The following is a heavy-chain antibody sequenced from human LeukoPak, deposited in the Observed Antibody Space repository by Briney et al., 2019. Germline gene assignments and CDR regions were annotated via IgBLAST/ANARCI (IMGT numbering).Heavy chain of an antibody. CDR2: IWYDGSNK. CDR1: GFTFSSYG. Sequence: GRSLRLSCAASGFTFSSYGMHWVRQAPGKGLEWVGVIWYDGSNKFYADSVKGRFTISRDNSKNTLYLQMNSLRAEDMAVYYCARNYGGGNYYYFDYWGQGTLVTVSS. J-gene: IGHJ4*02. D-gene: IGHD1-26*01. V-gene: IGHV3-33*01. CDR3: ARNYGGGNYYYFDY.